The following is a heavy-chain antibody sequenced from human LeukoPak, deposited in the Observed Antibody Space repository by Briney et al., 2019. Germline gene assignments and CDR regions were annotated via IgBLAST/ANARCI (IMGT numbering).Heavy chain of an antibody. D-gene: IGHD3-9*01. CDR2: INAGNGNT. CDR1: GYTFTSYA. CDR3: ARVRGGGDILTGYYRYYFDY. Sequence: ASVKVSCKASGYTFTSYAMHWVRQAPGQRLEWMGWINAGNGNTKYSQKFQGRVTITRDTSASTAYMELSSLRSEDTAVYYCARVRGGGDILTGYYRYYFDYWGQGTLVTVSS. J-gene: IGHJ4*02. V-gene: IGHV1-3*01.